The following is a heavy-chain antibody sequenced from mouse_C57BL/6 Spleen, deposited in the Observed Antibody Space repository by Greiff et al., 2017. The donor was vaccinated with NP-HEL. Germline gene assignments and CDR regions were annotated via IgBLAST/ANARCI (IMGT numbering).Heavy chain of an antibody. D-gene: IGHD2-12*01. CDR2: ISGGGGNT. V-gene: IGHV5-9*01. J-gene: IGHJ3*01. CDR3: ARQPYSDAWFAY. CDR1: GFTFSSYT. Sequence: EVMLVESGGGLVKPGGSLKLSCAASGFTFSSYTMSWVRQTPEKRLEWVATISGGGGNTYYPDSVKGRFTISRDNAKNTLYLQMSSLRSEDTALYYCARQPYSDAWFAYWGQGTLVTVSA.